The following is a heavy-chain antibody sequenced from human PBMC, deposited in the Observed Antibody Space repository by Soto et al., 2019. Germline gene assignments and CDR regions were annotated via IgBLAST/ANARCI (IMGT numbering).Heavy chain of an antibody. D-gene: IGHD3-10*01. V-gene: IGHV3-30*18. Sequence: QVQLVESGGGVVQPGRSLRLSCAASGFTFSSYGMHWVRQAPGKGLEWVAVISYDGSNKYYGDSVKGRFTISRDNSKNTLYLQMNSLRAEDTAVYYCAKARGVHYGMDVWGQGTTVTVSS. J-gene: IGHJ6*02. CDR1: GFTFSSYG. CDR2: ISYDGSNK. CDR3: AKARGVHYGMDV.